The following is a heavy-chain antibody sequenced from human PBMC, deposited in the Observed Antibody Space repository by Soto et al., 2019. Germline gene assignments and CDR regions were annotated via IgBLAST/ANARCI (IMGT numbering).Heavy chain of an antibody. V-gene: IGHV1-46*01. J-gene: IGHJ4*02. CDR2: VNPHGAST. D-gene: IGHD2-21*02. Sequence: QVQVVQSGAEVREPGASVKVSCTASGYSSSNYYTHWARQAPGQGLEWMGIVNPHGASTVYAQRFQGRLILTRDTSTNTDYMDLSRLTSDDTAIYYCASVTTIWSNWGQGTLVTVSS. CDR1: GYSSSNYY. CDR3: ASVTTIWSN.